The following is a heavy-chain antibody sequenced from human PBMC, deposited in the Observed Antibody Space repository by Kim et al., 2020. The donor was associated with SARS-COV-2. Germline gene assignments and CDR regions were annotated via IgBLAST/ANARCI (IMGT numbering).Heavy chain of an antibody. V-gene: IGHV3-23*01. D-gene: IGHD1-20*01. CDR1: GFTPTNAA. Sequence: GGSLRLSCTLSGFTPTNAAMTWVRQAPGKGLEFVSIITGAGGSGTNSADSVKGRFTISRDMSKNTLYLQMNSLRVEDTAIYYCAKGIITGIGRGFFDFWGQGTLVTVSS. CDR3: AKGIITGIGRGFFDF. J-gene: IGHJ4*02. CDR2: ITGAGGSGT.